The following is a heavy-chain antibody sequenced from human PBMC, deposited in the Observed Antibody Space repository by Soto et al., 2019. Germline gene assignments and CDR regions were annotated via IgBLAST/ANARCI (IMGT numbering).Heavy chain of an antibody. CDR1: GGTFSSYA. Sequence: SVKVSCKASGGTFSSYAISWVRQAPGQGLEWMGGIIPIFGTANYAQKFQGRVTITADESTSTAYMELSSLRYEKTAVYSCPKDSYGYDYYYGMDVCGKGNTVTVSS. CDR2: IIPIFGTA. D-gene: IGHD5-18*01. CDR3: PKDSYGYDYYYGMDV. J-gene: IGHJ6*04. V-gene: IGHV1-69*13.